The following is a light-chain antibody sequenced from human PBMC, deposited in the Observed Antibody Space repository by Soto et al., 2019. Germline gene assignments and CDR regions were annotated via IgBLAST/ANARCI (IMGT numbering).Light chain of an antibody. CDR1: QSISSW. CDR2: KAS. Sequence: DIQMTQSPSTLSASVGDRVTITCRASQSISSWLAWYQQKPGKAPKLLIYKASILESGVPSRFSGSGSGTEFTLTIRSLQPDDFATYYCQQYNSYSSTFGQGTRLEIK. CDR3: QQYNSYSST. J-gene: IGKJ5*01. V-gene: IGKV1-5*03.